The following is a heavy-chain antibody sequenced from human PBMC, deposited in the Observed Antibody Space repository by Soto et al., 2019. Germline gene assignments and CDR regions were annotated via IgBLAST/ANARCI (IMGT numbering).Heavy chain of an antibody. CDR1: GFTLSSYW. CDR3: ARGSSTWRNALDV. CDR2: INSDVGST. D-gene: IGHD6-13*01. Sequence: EVQLVESGGGLVQPGGSLRLSCAASGFTLSSYWIHWVRQAPGKGLVWVSRINSDVGSTNYADSVKGRFPISRDNAENTVYLQMNSLRGEDTAVYYCARGSSTWRNALDVWGQGTMATVSS. J-gene: IGHJ3*01. V-gene: IGHV3-74*01.